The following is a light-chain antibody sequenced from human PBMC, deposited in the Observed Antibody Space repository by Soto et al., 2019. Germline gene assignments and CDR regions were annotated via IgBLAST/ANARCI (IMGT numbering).Light chain of an antibody. CDR3: QQSFSDPPLS. V-gene: IGKV1-39*01. CDR1: QSVSTY. Sequence: DIQLTQSPSSLSASVGDRVTITCRASQSVSTYLNWYQQKPGEAPKLLIRAASSLEDGVPSRFSGSGSGTVFTLTINSLHPEDFATFYCQQSFSDPPLSFGGGTRVEVK. CDR2: AAS. J-gene: IGKJ4*01.